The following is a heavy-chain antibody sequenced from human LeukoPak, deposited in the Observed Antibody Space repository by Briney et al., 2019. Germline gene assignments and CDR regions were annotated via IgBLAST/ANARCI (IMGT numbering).Heavy chain of an antibody. CDR1: GFTFNNYA. D-gene: IGHD2-8*02. CDR2: ISGSGGST. Sequence: QPGGTLRLSCAASGFTFNNYAMTWVRRAPGKGLEWVSTISGSGGSTYYADSVKGRFTISRDNSKNTLFLQMSNLRAEDTAVYYCAKRGTGSWSFDYWGQGSLVIVSS. J-gene: IGHJ4*02. CDR3: AKRGTGSWSFDY. V-gene: IGHV3-23*01.